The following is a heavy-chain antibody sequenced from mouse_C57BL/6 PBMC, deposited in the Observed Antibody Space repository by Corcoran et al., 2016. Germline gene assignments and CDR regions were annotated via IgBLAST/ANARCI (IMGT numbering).Heavy chain of an antibody. CDR3: ARLERDYYAMDY. CDR2: INPNNGGT. CDR1: GYTFTDYY. J-gene: IGHJ4*01. Sequence: EVQLQQSGPELVKPGASVKISCKASGYTFTDYYMNWVKQSHGKSLEWIGDINPNNGGTSYNQKFKGKATLTVDKSSSTAYMELRSLTSEDSAVYYCARLERDYYAMDYWGQGTSVTVSS. V-gene: IGHV1-26*01.